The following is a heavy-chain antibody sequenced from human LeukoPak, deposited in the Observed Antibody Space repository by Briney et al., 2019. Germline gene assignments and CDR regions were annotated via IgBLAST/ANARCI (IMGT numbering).Heavy chain of an antibody. CDR2: ISWNSGTI. CDR1: GFTFDDYA. J-gene: IGHJ4*02. V-gene: IGHV3-9*01. CDR3: AKDKVFGGELDY. Sequence: GGSLRLSCAASGFTFDDYAMHWVRQVPGKGLEWVSSISWNSGTIGYADSVKGRFTISRDNAKNPLYLQMNSLRAEDTALYYCAKDKVFGGELDYWGQGTLVTVSS. D-gene: IGHD3-10*01.